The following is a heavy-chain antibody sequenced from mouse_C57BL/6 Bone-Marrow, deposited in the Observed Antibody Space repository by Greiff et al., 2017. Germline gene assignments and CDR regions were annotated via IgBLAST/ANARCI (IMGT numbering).Heavy chain of an antibody. V-gene: IGHV1-52*01. CDR2: IDPSDSEP. CDR3: ARRETYYSNYGGFDY. J-gene: IGHJ2*01. D-gene: IGHD2-5*01. Sequence: QVQLQQPGAELVRPGSSVKLSCKASGYTFTSYWMHWVKQRPIQGLEWIGNIDPSDSEPHYNQKFKDKATLTVDKSSSTAYMQLSSLTSEDSAVYYCARRETYYSNYGGFDYWGQGTTLTVSS. CDR1: GYTFTSYW.